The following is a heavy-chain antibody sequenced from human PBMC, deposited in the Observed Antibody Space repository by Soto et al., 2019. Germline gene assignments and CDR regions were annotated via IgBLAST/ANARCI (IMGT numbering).Heavy chain of an antibody. CDR3: ARGPPLGY. CDR1: GGSISSGGYS. J-gene: IGHJ4*02. V-gene: IGHV4-30-2*06. Sequence: PSETLSLTCAVSGGSISSGGYSWSWIRQSPGKGLECIGYIYHSVSTYYNPSLKSRVTISVDRSKNQFSLKLNSVTAADTAVYYCARGPPLGYWGQGTLVTVSS. CDR2: IYHSVST.